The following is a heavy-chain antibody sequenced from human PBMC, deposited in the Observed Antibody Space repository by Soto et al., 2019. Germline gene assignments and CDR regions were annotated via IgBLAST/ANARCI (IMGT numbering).Heavy chain of an antibody. Sequence: SETLSLTCAVSGGSISSSNWWSWVRQPPGKGLEWIGEIYHSGSTNYNPSLKSRVTISVDKSKNQFSLKLSSVTAADTAVYYCARLAQTYYYASSGYHFDYWGQGTLVTVSS. V-gene: IGHV4-4*02. CDR2: IYHSGST. D-gene: IGHD3-22*01. CDR3: ARLAQTYYYASSGYHFDY. J-gene: IGHJ4*02. CDR1: GGSISSSNW.